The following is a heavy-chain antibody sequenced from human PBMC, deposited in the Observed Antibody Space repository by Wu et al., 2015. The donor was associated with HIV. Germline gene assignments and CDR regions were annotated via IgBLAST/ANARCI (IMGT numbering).Heavy chain of an antibody. D-gene: IGHD5-18*01. V-gene: IGHV1-69*12. CDR1: GGIFRSYA. CDR3: AGGGGRTSMDPFDF. Sequence: QVQLVQSGAEVKKPGSSVKVSCKASGGIFRSYAISWVRQAPGQGLEWMGGIIAIFGTVNYAQKFQGRVTITADESTNTAYMDVSGLRSDDTAVYYCAGGGGRTSMDPFDFWGQGNTGHRLL. J-gene: IGHJ4*02. CDR2: IIAIFGTV.